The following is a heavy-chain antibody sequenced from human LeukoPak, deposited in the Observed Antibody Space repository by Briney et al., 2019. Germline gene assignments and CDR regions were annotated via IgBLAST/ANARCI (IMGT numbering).Heavy chain of an antibody. CDR1: GFTFRSYW. D-gene: IGHD3-22*01. CDR2: IKEDGSER. V-gene: IGHV3-7*01. CDR3: ASHRDYYDSSGLCAFDY. Sequence: GGSLRLSCAVSGFTFRSYWMSWVRQAPGKGLQWVANIKEDGSERYYVDSVKGRFTISRDNAKNSLYLQMNSLRAEDTAVYYCASHRDYYDSSGLCAFDYWGQGTLVTVSS. J-gene: IGHJ4*02.